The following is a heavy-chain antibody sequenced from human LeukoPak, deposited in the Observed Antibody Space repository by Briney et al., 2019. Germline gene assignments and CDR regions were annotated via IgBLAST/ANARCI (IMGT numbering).Heavy chain of an antibody. D-gene: IGHD2-2*01. CDR3: ARAGYCSSTSCYGIDAFDI. Sequence: SETLSLTCTVSGGSISNYYWSWIRQPAGKGLEWIGRIYTSGSTNYNPSLKSRVTMSVDTSKNHFSLKLSSVTAADTAVYYCARAGYCSSTSCYGIDAFDIWGQGTMVTVSS. V-gene: IGHV4-4*07. J-gene: IGHJ3*02. CDR1: GGSISNYY. CDR2: IYTSGST.